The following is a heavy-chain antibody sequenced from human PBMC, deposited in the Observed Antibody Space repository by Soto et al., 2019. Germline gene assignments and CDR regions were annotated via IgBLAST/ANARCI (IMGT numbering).Heavy chain of an antibody. CDR1: GFTVSTNY. D-gene: IGHD3-22*01. Sequence: HPGGSLRRSWAASGFTVSTNYMTGVRQAPGKGLEWVSVIYSGGRTYYADSVKGRFTISRDNSKNTLYLQMNSLRAEDTAVYYCARDKTSYYDVSGIFDIWGQGTVVT. CDR2: IYSGGRT. CDR3: ARDKTSYYDVSGIFDI. J-gene: IGHJ3*02. V-gene: IGHV3-53*01.